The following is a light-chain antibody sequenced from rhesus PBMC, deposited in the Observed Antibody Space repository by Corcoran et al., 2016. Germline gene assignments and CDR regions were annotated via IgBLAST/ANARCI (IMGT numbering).Light chain of an antibody. V-gene: IGLV3-25*02. CDR3: QVWDTRPQCYI. J-gene: IGLJ1*01. Sequence: SYDLTKPHSVSAASGQTAKFTCGGNNIGSINVHWSQQRPAQAPVLVIFSDNRRPPGIPERFSGSNSGNTATLTISRVEVGDEAVYYCQVWDTRPQCYIFGAGTRLTVL. CDR1: NIGSIN. CDR2: SDN.